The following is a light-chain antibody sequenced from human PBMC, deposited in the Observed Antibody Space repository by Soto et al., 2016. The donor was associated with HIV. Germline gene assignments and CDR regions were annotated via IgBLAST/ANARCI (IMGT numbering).Light chain of an antibody. CDR3: LQDYTYPYT. CDR1: QGIKNE. Sequence: AIQMTQSPSSLSASVGDRVTITYRASQGIKNELGWYQQKPGKAPKLLIYSASSLGSGVPSRFSGSGSGTDFTLTISSLQPEDSASYFCLQDYTYPYTFGQGTKLEIK. V-gene: IGKV1-6*01. CDR2: SAS. J-gene: IGKJ2*01.